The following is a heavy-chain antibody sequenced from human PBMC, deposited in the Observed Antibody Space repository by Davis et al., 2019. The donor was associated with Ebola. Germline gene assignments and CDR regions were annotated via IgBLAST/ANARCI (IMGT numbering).Heavy chain of an antibody. J-gene: IGHJ6*02. V-gene: IGHV3-11*01. CDR3: ARVDCSGGSCYRTYYYYGMDV. Sequence: GESLKISCAASGFTFSDYYMSWIRQAPGKGLEWVSYISSSGSTIYYADSVKGRFTISRDNAKNSLYLQMNSLRAEDTAVYYCARVDCSGGSCYRTYYYYGMDVWGQGTTVTVSS. CDR1: GFTFSDYY. CDR2: ISSSGSTI. D-gene: IGHD2-15*01.